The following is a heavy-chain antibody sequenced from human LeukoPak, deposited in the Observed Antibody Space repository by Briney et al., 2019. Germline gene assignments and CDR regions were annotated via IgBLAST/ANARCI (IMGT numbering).Heavy chain of an antibody. CDR1: GGTFSSYA. V-gene: IGHV1-69*05. J-gene: IGHJ6*03. CDR2: IIPIFGTA. Sequence: ASVKVSCKASGGTFSSYAISWVRQAPGQGLEWMGRIIPIFGTANYAQKFQGRVTITTDESTSTAYMELSSLRSEDTAVYYCARGENYYYYMDVWGEGTTVTVSS. CDR3: ARGENYYYYMDV.